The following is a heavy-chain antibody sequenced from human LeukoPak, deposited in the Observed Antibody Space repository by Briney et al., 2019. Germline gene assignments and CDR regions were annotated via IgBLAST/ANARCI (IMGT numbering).Heavy chain of an antibody. J-gene: IGHJ5*02. V-gene: IGHV3-15*01. CDR2: IKSKTDGGTT. Sequence: GGSLRLSCAASGFTFSNAWMNWVRQAPGKWLEWVGRIKSKTDGGTTDYAAPVKGRFTISRDDSKNMLYLQMNSLIIEDTAVYYCTTGGCSTNCPKWFDPWGQGTLVTVSS. CDR1: GFTFSNAW. D-gene: IGHD2-2*01. CDR3: TTGGCSTNCPKWFDP.